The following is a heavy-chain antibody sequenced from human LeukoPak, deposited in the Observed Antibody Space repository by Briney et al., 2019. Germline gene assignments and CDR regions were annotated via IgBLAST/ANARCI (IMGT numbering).Heavy chain of an antibody. V-gene: IGHV3-23*01. CDR1: GFTFSRSA. J-gene: IGHJ4*02. Sequence: GGSLRLSCAASGFTFSRSATTWVRQTPGKGLDWVSSISSSGNTYYADSVKGRFTISRDNSKNMLYLQMNSLRAEDTAVYYCVKGRISEDGLDFWGQGTLVTVSS. CDR3: VKGRISEDGLDF. CDR2: ISSSGNT. D-gene: IGHD6-13*01.